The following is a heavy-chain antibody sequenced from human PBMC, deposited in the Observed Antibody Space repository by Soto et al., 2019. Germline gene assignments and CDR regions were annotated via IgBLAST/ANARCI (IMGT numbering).Heavy chain of an antibody. CDR2: IYHSGST. CDR1: GYSISSGYY. Sequence: XETLSLTCAVSGYSISSGYYWGWIRQPPVKGPEWIGSIYHSGSTYYNPSLKSRVTISVDTSKNQFSLKLSSVTAADTAVYYCARGADSGGYYYYYGMDVWGQGTTVTVSS. J-gene: IGHJ6*02. CDR3: ARGADSGGYYYYYGMDV. V-gene: IGHV4-38-2*01. D-gene: IGHD1-26*01.